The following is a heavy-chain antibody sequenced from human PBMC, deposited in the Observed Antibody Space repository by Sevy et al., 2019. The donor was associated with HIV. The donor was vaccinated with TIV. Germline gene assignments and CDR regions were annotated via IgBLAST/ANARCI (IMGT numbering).Heavy chain of an antibody. CDR3: ARNWAAAPARGRFYYGMDV. CDR1: GFTFSSYE. D-gene: IGHD6-13*01. J-gene: IGHJ6*02. V-gene: IGHV3-48*03. CDR2: ISSSGTTI. Sequence: GGSLRLSCAASGFTFSSYEMNWVRQAPGKGLQWVSYISSSGTTIYYVDSVKGRFTISRDNAKNSLYLQMNSLRAEDSAVYDCARNWAAAPARGRFYYGMDVWGQGTLVTVSS.